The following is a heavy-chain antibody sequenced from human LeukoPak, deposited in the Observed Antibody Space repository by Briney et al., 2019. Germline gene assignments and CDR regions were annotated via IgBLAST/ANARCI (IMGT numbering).Heavy chain of an antibody. CDR1: GFTFNEHY. CDR2: TKNRANSYTT. Sequence: GGSLRLSCSTSGFTFNEHYLGWVRQAPGKGLEWVGRTKNRANSYTTEYAASVKGRFTISRDDSKNSLHLQMNSLRAEDTALYYCARVQGPYPIWGQGTMVTVSS. V-gene: IGHV3-72*01. J-gene: IGHJ3*02. D-gene: IGHD2-21*01. CDR3: ARVQGPYPI.